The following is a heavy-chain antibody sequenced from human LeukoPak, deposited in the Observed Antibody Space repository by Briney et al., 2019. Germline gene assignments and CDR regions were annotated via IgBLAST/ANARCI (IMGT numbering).Heavy chain of an antibody. J-gene: IGHJ5*02. V-gene: IGHV4-39*01. CDR3: ARHLTSIQGWFDP. CDR2: IYYSGST. Sequence: PSETLSLTCTVSGGSISSSSYYWGWIRQPPGKGLEWIGSIYYSGSTYYNPSLKSRVTISVDTSKNQFSLKLSSVTAADTAVYYCARHLTSIQGWFDPWGQGTLVTVSS. CDR1: GGSISSSSYY. D-gene: IGHD2-2*02.